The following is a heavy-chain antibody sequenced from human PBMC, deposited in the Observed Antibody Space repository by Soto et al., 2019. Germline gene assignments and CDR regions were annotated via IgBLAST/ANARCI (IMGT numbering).Heavy chain of an antibody. J-gene: IGHJ4*02. CDR3: TRVGGAAWIDY. Sequence: QVQLQESGPGLVKPSGTLSLTCAASGDSVSNTKWWSWVRPPPGKGLEWIGEIYHTGSTNYNPSLKSRVTISIDKSKNHFSLELSSVTAADTAVYYCTRVGGAAWIDYWGQGTLVTVSS. V-gene: IGHV4-4*02. D-gene: IGHD2-15*01. CDR1: GDSVSNTKW. CDR2: IYHTGST.